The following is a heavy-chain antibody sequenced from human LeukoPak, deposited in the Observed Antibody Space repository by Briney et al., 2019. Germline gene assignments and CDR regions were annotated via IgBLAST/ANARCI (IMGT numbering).Heavy chain of an antibody. CDR3: ATSNYGDSDY. D-gene: IGHD4-17*01. CDR1: KFTFSNYG. Sequence: GGSLRLSCTASKFTFSNYGMQWVRQAPGKGLEWVAVVSSDGGTKYYADSVKGRFTISRDNSRNTMYLQMNSLRAEDTAVYYCATSNYGDSDYWGQGTLVTVSS. V-gene: IGHV3-30*03. J-gene: IGHJ4*02. CDR2: VSSDGGTK.